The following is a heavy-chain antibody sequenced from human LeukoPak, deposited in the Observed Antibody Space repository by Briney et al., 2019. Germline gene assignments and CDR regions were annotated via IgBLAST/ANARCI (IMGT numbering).Heavy chain of an antibody. V-gene: IGHV3-53*04. J-gene: IGHJ4*02. CDR3: ARDLGYYFDY. CDR1: GFTVSSNY. D-gene: IGHD1-14*01. CDR2: IYSGGST. Sequence: GGSLRLSCAASGFTVSSNYMSWVRQAPGKGLEWVSVIYSGGSTYYADSVKGRFTISRHNSKNTLYLQMNNLRAEDTAVYYCARDLGYYFDYWGQGTLVTVSS.